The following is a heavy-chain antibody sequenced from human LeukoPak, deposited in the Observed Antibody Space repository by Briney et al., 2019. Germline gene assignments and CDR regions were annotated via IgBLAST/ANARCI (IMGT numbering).Heavy chain of an antibody. CDR1: GYTFTSYD. D-gene: IGHD5-18*01. CDR3: ARVRNVDTAMAFDP. V-gene: IGHV1-8*01. J-gene: IGHJ5*02. Sequence: GASVKVSCKASGYTFTSYDINWVRQATGQGLEWMGWMNPNSGNTGYAQKFQGRVTMTRNTSISTAYMELSSLRSEDTAVYYCARVRNVDTAMAFDPWGQGTLVTVSS. CDR2: MNPNSGNT.